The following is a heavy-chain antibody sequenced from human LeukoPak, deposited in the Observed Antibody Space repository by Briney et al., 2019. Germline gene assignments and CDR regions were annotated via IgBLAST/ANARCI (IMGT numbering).Heavy chain of an antibody. CDR3: ATEGGMKWYYDSSGYYPSPLDAFDI. V-gene: IGHV1-24*01. CDR2: FDPEDGET. D-gene: IGHD3-22*01. CDR1: GYTLTELS. J-gene: IGHJ3*02. Sequence: ASVQVSCKVSGYTLTELSMHWVRQAPGKGLEWMGGFDPEDGETIYAQKFQGRVTMTEDTSTDTAYMELSSLRSEDTAVYYCATEGGMKWYYDSSGYYPSPLDAFDIWGQGTMVTISS.